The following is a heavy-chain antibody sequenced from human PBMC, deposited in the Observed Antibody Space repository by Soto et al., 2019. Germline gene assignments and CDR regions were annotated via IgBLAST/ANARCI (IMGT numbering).Heavy chain of an antibody. V-gene: IGHV3-9*01. CDR1: GFTFDDYA. CDR3: AKSRRPLGYYYGMDV. Sequence: PGGSLRPSCAASGFTFDDYAMDWGRQAPGKGLEWVSGISWNSGSIGYADSVKGRFTISRDNAKNSLYLQMNSLRAEDTALYYCAKSRRPLGYYYGMDVWGQGT. D-gene: IGHD7-27*01. CDR2: ISWNSGSI. J-gene: IGHJ6*02.